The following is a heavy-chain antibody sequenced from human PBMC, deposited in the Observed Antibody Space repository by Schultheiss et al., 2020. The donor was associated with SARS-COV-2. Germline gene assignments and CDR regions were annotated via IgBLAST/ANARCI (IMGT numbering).Heavy chain of an antibody. CDR2: IYYSGST. D-gene: IGHD3-16*01. V-gene: IGHV4-59*01. CDR1: GGSIGGYY. J-gene: IGHJ3*02. Sequence: SQTLSLTCTVSGGSIGGYYWTWIRQPPGKGLEWIGYIYYSGSTNYNPSLKSRVTISVDTSKNQFSLKLRSVTAADTAVYYCARRGATFFAFDIWGQGTMVTVSS. CDR3: ARRGATFFAFDI.